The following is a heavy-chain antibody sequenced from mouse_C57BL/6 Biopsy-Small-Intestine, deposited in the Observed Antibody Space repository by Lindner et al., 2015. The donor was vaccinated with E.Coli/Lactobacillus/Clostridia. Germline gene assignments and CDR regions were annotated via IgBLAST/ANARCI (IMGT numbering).Heavy chain of an antibody. CDR2: IDPYNGGT. CDR1: GYSFHWLQ. Sequence: VQLQESGPELGKPGASVKISCKASGYSFHWLQHVLGEAEPWKSLEWIGYIDPYNGGTSYNQKSKGKAKLTVDKSSSTAYMHLNSLTSEDSAIYYCARLGYYYDGSYAMDYWGQGTSVTVSS. D-gene: IGHD1-1*01. V-gene: IGHV1S135*01. CDR3: ARLGYYYDGSYAMDY. J-gene: IGHJ4*01.